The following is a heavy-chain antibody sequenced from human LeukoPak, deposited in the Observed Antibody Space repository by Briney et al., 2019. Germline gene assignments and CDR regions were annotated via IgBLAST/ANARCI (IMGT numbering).Heavy chain of an antibody. V-gene: IGHV3-7*01. CDR3: ARGGPGTLYYFDY. D-gene: IGHD1-1*01. CDR1: GFTLSGYW. Sequence: GGSLRLSCAASGFTLSGYWMSWVRRAPGKGLEWVANIKQDGSEKYYVDSVKGRFTISRDNAKNSLYLQMNSLRAEDTAVYYCARGGPGTLYYFDYWGQGTLVTVSS. J-gene: IGHJ4*02. CDR2: IKQDGSEK.